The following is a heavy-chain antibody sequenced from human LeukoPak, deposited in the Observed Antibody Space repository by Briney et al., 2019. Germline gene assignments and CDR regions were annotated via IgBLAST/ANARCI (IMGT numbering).Heavy chain of an antibody. V-gene: IGHV3-30*18. Sequence: GGSLRLSCAASGFTFSSYGMHWVRQAPGKGLEWVAVISYDGSNKYYADSVKGRFTISRDNSKNTLYLQMNSLRAEDTAVYYCSKDYYDSSGYYYPSLNWGQGTLVTVSS. CDR3: SKDYYDSSGYYYPSLN. CDR1: GFTFSSYG. J-gene: IGHJ4*02. CDR2: ISYDGSNK. D-gene: IGHD3-22*01.